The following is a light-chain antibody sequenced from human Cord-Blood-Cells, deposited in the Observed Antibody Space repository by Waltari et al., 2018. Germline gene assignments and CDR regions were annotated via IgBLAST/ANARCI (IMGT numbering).Light chain of an antibody. J-gene: IGKJ3*01. Sequence: ELVLTQSPATMSLSPGEKATRSCRASQSVSSYLAWYQQKPGQAPRLLIYDASNRATGIPARFSGSGSGTDFTLTISSLEPEDFAVYYCQQRSNWPRTFGPGTKVDIK. V-gene: IGKV3-11*01. CDR2: DAS. CDR1: QSVSSY. CDR3: QQRSNWPRT.